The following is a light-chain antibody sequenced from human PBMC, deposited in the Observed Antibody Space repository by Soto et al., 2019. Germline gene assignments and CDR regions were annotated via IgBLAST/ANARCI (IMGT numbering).Light chain of an antibody. CDR3: SLYTSDSTYV. CDR1: SXDVGGYGY. V-gene: IGLV2-14*01. Sequence: QSVLTQPGSVSGSPGQSITTSCSGTSXDVGGYGYVSWYQQPPGKGPKLIIYEVINRPSGVSNCFSGSKSGNTASLTISGLQAEDEADYFCSLYTSDSTYVFGSGTKVTVL. J-gene: IGLJ1*01. CDR2: EVI.